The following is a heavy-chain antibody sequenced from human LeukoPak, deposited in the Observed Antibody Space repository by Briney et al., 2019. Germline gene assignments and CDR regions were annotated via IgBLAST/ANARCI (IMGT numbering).Heavy chain of an antibody. J-gene: IGHJ6*03. Sequence: SVSVSCTASGGTFSSYAISWVGQAPGQGGEGRGGIIPIFGTSNYPQKFHRRVTITTDESTSTAYMPLTSLRSEHTAVYYCARGPAMVLYYYYMDVWGKGTTVTVSS. CDR3: ARGPAMVLYYYYMDV. V-gene: IGHV1-69*05. CDR2: IIPIFGTS. CDR1: GGTFSSYA. D-gene: IGHD5-18*01.